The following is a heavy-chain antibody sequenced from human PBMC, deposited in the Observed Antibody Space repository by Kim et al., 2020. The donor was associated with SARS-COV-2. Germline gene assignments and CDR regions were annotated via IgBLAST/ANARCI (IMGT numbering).Heavy chain of an antibody. CDR3: ARVSRDGYNYFDY. V-gene: IGHV4-34*13. J-gene: IGHJ4*02. D-gene: IGHD5-12*01. Sequence: NPPLTRRVTMSVDTSKNQFSLKLSSVTAADTAVYYCARVSRDGYNYFDYWGQGTLVTVSS.